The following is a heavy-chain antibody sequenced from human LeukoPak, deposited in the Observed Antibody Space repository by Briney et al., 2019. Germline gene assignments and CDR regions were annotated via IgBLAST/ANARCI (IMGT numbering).Heavy chain of an antibody. J-gene: IGHJ4*02. CDR2: INWNGGRT. Sequence: GGSLRLSCAASGFTFDDYGMSWVRQVPGKGMEWVSGINWNGGRTGYADSVKGRFTISRDNAKKSLYVQMNSLRAEDTALYYCAREYYGSGSYYNVGYWGQGTLVTVSS. CDR1: GFTFDDYG. CDR3: AREYYGSGSYYNVGY. V-gene: IGHV3-20*04. D-gene: IGHD3-10*01.